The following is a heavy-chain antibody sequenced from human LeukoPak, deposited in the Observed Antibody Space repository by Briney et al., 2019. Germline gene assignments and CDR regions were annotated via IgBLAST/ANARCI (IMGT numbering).Heavy chain of an antibody. Sequence: GESLKISCKGSGYSFTSYWIGWVRKMPGKGLEMMGMIYPGDSQTRYSPSFRGQVTISADNSISTAYLQWSSLKASDTAMYYCARRRIWSAAGTGEGNWFDPWGQGTLVTVSS. V-gene: IGHV5-51*01. CDR1: GYSFTSYW. CDR3: ARRRIWSAAGTGEGNWFDP. D-gene: IGHD6-13*01. J-gene: IGHJ5*02. CDR2: IYPGDSQT.